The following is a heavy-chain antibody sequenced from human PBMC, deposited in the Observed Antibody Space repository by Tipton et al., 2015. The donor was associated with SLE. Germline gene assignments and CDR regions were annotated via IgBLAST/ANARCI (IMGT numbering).Heavy chain of an antibody. CDR1: GGSISSGGYY. J-gene: IGHJ4*02. CDR3: ARGHEPATDFDY. Sequence: TLSLTCTVSGGSISSGGYYWSWIRQHPGKGLEWIGYIYYSGSTYYNPSLKSRVNISADTSKNQFSLKLSSVTAADTAVYYCARGHEPATDFDYWGQGTLVTVPS. V-gene: IGHV4-31*03. CDR2: IYYSGST. D-gene: IGHD5-12*01.